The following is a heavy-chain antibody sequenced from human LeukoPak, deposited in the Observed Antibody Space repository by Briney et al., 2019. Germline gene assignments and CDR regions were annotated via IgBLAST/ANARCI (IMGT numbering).Heavy chain of an antibody. J-gene: IGHJ5*02. CDR1: GGSISSSSYY. Sequence: SETLSLTCTVSGGSISSSSYYWGWIRQPPGKGLGWIGSIYYSGSTYYNPSLKSRVTISVDTSKNQFSLKLSSVTAADTAVYYCARRGEMATIEGFDPWGQGTLVTVSS. V-gene: IGHV4-39*01. CDR2: IYYSGST. CDR3: ARRGEMATIEGFDP. D-gene: IGHD5-24*01.